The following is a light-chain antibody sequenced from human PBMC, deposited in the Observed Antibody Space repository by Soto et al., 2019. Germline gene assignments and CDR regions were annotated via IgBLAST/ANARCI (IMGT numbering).Light chain of an antibody. CDR2: EVV. V-gene: IGLV2-8*01. Sequence: QSALTQPPSASGSPGQSVTISCTGAKNDIGVYDFVSWYQHHPGKAPRLIIYEVVQRPSGVPDRFSGSKSGNTASLTVSGLQAADEPDYFCKSYAGRNTYVFGSGTKVTLL. CDR3: KSYAGRNTYV. J-gene: IGLJ1*01. CDR1: KNDIGVYDF.